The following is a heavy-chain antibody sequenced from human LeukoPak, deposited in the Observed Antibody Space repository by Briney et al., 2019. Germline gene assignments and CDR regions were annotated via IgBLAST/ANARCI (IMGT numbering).Heavy chain of an antibody. CDR2: IISSSSNI. Sequence: GGSLRLSCVASGFNFNTYSMNWVRQAPGKGLEWVSYIISSSSNIFYADSVKGRFTIYRDNATNSLYLQVDSLRADDTAVYYRARDRIVGRYCYGMDVWGLGTTVT. J-gene: IGHJ6*02. CDR1: GFNFNTYS. D-gene: IGHD2-21*01. CDR3: ARDRIVGRYCYGMDV. V-gene: IGHV3-48*04.